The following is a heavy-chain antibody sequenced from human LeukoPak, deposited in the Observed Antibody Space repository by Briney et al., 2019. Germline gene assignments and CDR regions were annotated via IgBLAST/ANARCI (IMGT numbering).Heavy chain of an antibody. Sequence: PGGSLRLSCAASGLTFDEYAMHWVRQAPGKGLEWVSGINFKSGSIGYADSVKGRFTISRDNSNNTLYLQMNSLRAEDTAVYYCAKDGEGLGGSGSYPIFDYRGQGTLVTVSS. CDR3: AKDGEGLGGSGSYPIFDY. CDR1: GLTFDEYA. J-gene: IGHJ4*02. V-gene: IGHV3-9*01. CDR2: INFKSGSI. D-gene: IGHD3-10*01.